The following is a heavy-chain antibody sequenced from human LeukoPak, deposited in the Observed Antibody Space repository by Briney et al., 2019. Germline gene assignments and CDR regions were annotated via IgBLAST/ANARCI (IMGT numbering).Heavy chain of an antibody. D-gene: IGHD3-22*01. CDR2: MWYDGSNK. CDR1: GFTFSTYG. Sequence: GGSLRLSCAASGFTFSTYGMHWVRQAPGKGLEWVAVMWYDGSNKYYADSAKGRFTISRDDSKNTLYLQMNSLRAEDTAVYYCANGDYYDSSGYYSPYFDYWGQGTLVTVSS. J-gene: IGHJ4*02. V-gene: IGHV3-33*06. CDR3: ANGDYYDSSGYYSPYFDY.